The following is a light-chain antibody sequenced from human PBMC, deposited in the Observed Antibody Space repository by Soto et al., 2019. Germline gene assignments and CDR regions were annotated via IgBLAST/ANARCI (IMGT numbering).Light chain of an antibody. CDR1: QSISGY. Sequence: DIQMTQSPSSLSASVGDRVTITCRASQSISGYLNWYQQKPGKAPNLLIYAASSLQSGVPSRFSGSGSGTDYTLTISSLQPEDFATYYCQQSYRTPTFGQGTRLEIK. CDR3: QQSYRTPT. V-gene: IGKV1-39*01. CDR2: AAS. J-gene: IGKJ5*01.